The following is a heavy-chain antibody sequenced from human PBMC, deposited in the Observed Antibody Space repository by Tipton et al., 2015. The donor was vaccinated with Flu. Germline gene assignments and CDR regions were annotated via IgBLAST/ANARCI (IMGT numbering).Heavy chain of an antibody. Sequence: LRLSCTVSGASINSNFWSWIRQSPGKGLEWIGYIYSGGSTKYNPYFESRVTMSIDTSKNQFSLKVTSVTAADTAVYYCARGSGSGTYVIFDFWGQGTLVTVSS. V-gene: IGHV4-59*08. CDR2: IYSGGST. CDR1: GASINSNF. CDR3: ARGSGSGTYVIFDF. J-gene: IGHJ4*02. D-gene: IGHD3-10*01.